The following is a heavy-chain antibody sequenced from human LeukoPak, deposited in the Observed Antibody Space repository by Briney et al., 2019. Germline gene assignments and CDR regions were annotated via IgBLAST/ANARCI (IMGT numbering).Heavy chain of an antibody. J-gene: IGHJ4*02. CDR3: ATDGLAKFGALDY. CDR1: GFTFSDYS. D-gene: IGHD3-10*01. Sequence: GGSLRLSCAASGFTFSDYSMNWVRQAPGKGLEWVSYITTSSSTIYSADSVRGRFTISRDNAKNSLYLQMNSLRAEDTAVYYCATDGLAKFGALDYWGQGTLVTVSS. CDR2: ITTSSSTI. V-gene: IGHV3-48*01.